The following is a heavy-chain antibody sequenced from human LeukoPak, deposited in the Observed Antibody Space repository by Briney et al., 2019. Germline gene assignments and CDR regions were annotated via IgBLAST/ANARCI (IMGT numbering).Heavy chain of an antibody. CDR1: GFTFTTYG. J-gene: IGHJ4*02. CDR3: ARDPFSYMVRGVISDY. CDR2: INSNGGST. D-gene: IGHD3-10*01. Sequence: GRSLRLSCAASGFTFTTYGMNWVRQAPGKGLEWVSGINSNGGSTGYADSVKGRFTISRDNAKNSLYLQMNSLRAEDTALYYCARDPFSYMVRGVISDYWGQGTLVTVSS. V-gene: IGHV3-20*04.